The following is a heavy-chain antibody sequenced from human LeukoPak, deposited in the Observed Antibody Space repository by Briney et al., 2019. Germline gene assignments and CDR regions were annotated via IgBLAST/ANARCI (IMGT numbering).Heavy chain of an antibody. Sequence: SETLSLTCAVYGGSFSGYYRSWIRQPPGKGLEWIGEINHSGSTNYNPSLKSRVTISVDTSKNQFSLKLSSVTAADTAVYYCARGLGYSSSWRTDYWGQRTLVTVSS. D-gene: IGHD6-13*01. CDR1: GGSFSGYY. CDR3: ARGLGYSSSWRTDY. V-gene: IGHV4-34*01. CDR2: INHSGST. J-gene: IGHJ4*02.